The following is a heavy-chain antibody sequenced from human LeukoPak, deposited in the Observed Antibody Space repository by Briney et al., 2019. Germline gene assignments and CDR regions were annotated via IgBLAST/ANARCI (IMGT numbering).Heavy chain of an antibody. V-gene: IGHV3-66*01. J-gene: IGHJ3*02. Sequence: GGSLRLSCAASGFTVSSNYMSWVRQAPGKGLEWVSVIYSGGSTYYADSVKGRFTISRDNSKNTLYLQMNSLRAEDTAVYYCARVVRRHDAFDIWGQGTMVTVSS. CDR1: GFTVSSNY. D-gene: IGHD1-1*01. CDR2: IYSGGST. CDR3: ARVVRRHDAFDI.